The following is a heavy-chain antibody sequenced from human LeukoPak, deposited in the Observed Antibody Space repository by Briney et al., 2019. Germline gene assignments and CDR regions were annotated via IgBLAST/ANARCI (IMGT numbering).Heavy chain of an antibody. J-gene: IGHJ4*02. Sequence: PGRSMRLSCAASGFTFSSYAMHWVRQAPGKGLEWVAVISYDGSNTYYADSVKGRFTISRDNSKNTPYLQMNSLRAEDTAVYYCAGGGPGYYGSGGIRLDFDYWGQGTLVTASS. D-gene: IGHD3-10*01. V-gene: IGHV3-30*04. CDR2: ISYDGSNT. CDR3: AGGGPGYYGSGGIRLDFDY. CDR1: GFTFSSYA.